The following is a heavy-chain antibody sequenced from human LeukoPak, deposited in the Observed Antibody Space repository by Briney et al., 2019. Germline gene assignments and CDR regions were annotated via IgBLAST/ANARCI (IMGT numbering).Heavy chain of an antibody. CDR1: GDSISSNIYY. Sequence: PSETLSLTCTVSGDSISSNIYYWGWIRQPPGKGLEWIGSIYYSGSTNYNPSLKSRVTISVDKSKNQFSLKLSSVTAADTAVYYCARGLRYCSSTSCYRRDTYYYYMDVWGKGTTVTVSS. J-gene: IGHJ6*03. CDR2: IYYSGST. CDR3: ARGLRYCSSTSCYRRDTYYYYMDV. V-gene: IGHV4-39*07. D-gene: IGHD2-2*02.